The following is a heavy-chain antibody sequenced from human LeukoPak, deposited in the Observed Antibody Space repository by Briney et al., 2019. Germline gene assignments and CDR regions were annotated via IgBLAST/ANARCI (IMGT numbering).Heavy chain of an antibody. Sequence: PGGSLRLSCAASGFTFSSYAMHWVRQAPGKGLEWVAVISYDGSNKYYADSVKGRFTISRDNSKNTLYLQMNSPRAEDTAVYYCAKDFGYCSSTSCYYFDYWGQGTLVTVSS. CDR2: ISYDGSNK. CDR3: AKDFGYCSSTSCYYFDY. D-gene: IGHD2-2*01. J-gene: IGHJ4*02. V-gene: IGHV3-30*04. CDR1: GFTFSSYA.